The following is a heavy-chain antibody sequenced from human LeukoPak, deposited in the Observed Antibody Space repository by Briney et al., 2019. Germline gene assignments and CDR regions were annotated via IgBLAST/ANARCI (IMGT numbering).Heavy chain of an antibody. Sequence: GRSLRLSCAASGFTFSSYGMHWVRQAPGKGLEWVAVISYDGSNKYYADSVKGRFTISRDNSKNTLYLQMNSLRAEDTAVYYCARDPSYYDFWSGYSSGYFDYWGQGTLVTVSS. V-gene: IGHV3-30*03. D-gene: IGHD3-3*01. CDR3: ARDPSYYDFWSGYSSGYFDY. CDR1: GFTFSSYG. CDR2: ISYDGSNK. J-gene: IGHJ4*02.